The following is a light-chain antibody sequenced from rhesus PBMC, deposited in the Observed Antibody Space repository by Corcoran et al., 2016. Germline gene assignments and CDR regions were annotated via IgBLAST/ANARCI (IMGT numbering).Light chain of an antibody. CDR3: QQGNGKPYS. J-gene: IGKJ2*01. V-gene: IGKV1-32*04. CDR1: QVFSSY. Sequence: DIQMSQSPSSLSAFVRDRVTIPCRASQVFSSYLNWYQQKPGKAPKLRFYDANFLAIGVPSRFSGSGSGTEFILTISSLKPEDFATYYCQQGNGKPYSFGQGTKVEIK. CDR2: DAN.